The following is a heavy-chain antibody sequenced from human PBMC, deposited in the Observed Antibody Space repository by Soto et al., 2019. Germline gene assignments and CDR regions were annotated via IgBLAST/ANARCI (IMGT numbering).Heavy chain of an antibody. D-gene: IGHD1-1*01. V-gene: IGHV5-51*01. CDR3: ATISTTGTGTGPRWFGP. J-gene: IGHJ5*02. CDR1: GYSFTSYW. CDR2: IYPGDSDT. Sequence: GETLKISFKGSGYSFTSYWIGWERQMPGKGLEWLGIIYPGDSDTRYSPSFQGQVNISADKYISTDYLKWSSMKASDTDMYYCATISTTGTGTGPRWFGPWGQGTLVTVSS.